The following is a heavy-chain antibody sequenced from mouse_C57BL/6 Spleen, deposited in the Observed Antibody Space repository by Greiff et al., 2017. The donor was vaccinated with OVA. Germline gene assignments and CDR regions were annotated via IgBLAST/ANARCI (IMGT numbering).Heavy chain of an antibody. CDR3: ARGPRYYVFDY. CDR2: INPSNGGT. CDR1: GYSFTGYY. J-gene: IGHJ2*01. Sequence: DVKLVEPGPELVKPGASVKISCKASGYSFTGYYMHWVKQSSEKSLEWIGEINPSNGGTSYNQKFKGKATLTVDKSSSTAYMQLKSLTSEDSAVYYCARGPRYYVFDYWGQGTTLTVSS. V-gene: IGHV1-43*01. D-gene: IGHD1-1*01.